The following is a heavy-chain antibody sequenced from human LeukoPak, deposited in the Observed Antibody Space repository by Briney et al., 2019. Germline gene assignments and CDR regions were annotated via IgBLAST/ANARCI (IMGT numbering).Heavy chain of an antibody. D-gene: IGHD3-10*01. Sequence: GGSLRLSCAASGFTFSNAWMRWVRQAPGKGREWAGRIKSKTDGGTTDYTAPVKGRFTISRDDSKNTLYLQMNSLKTVDTAVYYCTTGPFDYYGSASYLANGMDVWGQGTTVTVSS. J-gene: IGHJ6*02. V-gene: IGHV3-15*01. CDR3: TTGPFDYYGSASYLANGMDV. CDR2: IKSKTDGGTT. CDR1: GFTFSNAW.